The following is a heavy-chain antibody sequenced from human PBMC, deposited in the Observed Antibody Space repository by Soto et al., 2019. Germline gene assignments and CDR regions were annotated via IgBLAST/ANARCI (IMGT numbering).Heavy chain of an antibody. D-gene: IGHD6-13*01. J-gene: IGHJ6*02. V-gene: IGHV3-30*18. CDR3: AKEIAAAHHYYGMDV. Sequence: QVQLVESGGGVVQPGRSLRLSCAASGFTFSSYVMHWVRQAPGKGLEWVAVISYDGSNKYYADSVKGRFTISRDNSKNTLYLQMNSLRAEDTAVYYCAKEIAAAHHYYGMDVWGQGTTVTVSS. CDR1: GFTFSSYV. CDR2: ISYDGSNK.